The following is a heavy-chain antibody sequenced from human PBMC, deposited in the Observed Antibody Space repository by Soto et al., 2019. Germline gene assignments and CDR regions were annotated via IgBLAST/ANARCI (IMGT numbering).Heavy chain of an antibody. CDR2: TYSGGAT. CDR3: ATSLLWFGVLRS. Sequence: EVQLVESGGGLVQPGGSLRLSCAASGITVSTSYMSWVRQAPGKGLEWVSLTYSGGATYYADSVKGRFSISRDNFNNTVYLQMNSLGAEDTAMYYCATSLLWFGVLRSWGQGTLVTVSS. J-gene: IGHJ5*02. CDR1: GITVSTSY. D-gene: IGHD3-10*01. V-gene: IGHV3-66*01.